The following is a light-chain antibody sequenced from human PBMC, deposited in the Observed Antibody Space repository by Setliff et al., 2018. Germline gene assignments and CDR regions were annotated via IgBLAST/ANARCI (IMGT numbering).Light chain of an antibody. CDR1: SSNTGSST. Sequence: QSVLTQPPSASGTPGQTVTISCSGDSSNTGSSTVKWYQHVPGMAPRLLIYSNAHRPAGVPGRFAGSKSGTSATLYISGLQSDDEADYYCATWADSLNGPVFGTGTKVTVL. CDR2: SNA. V-gene: IGLV1-44*01. J-gene: IGLJ1*01. CDR3: ATWADSLNGPV.